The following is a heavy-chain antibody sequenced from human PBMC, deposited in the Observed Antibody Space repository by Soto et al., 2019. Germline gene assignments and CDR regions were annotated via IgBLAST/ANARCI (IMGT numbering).Heavy chain of an antibody. Sequence: GGSLGLWCAASELPFSSYPMRLVRPAPGKGLEWVSAISGSGGSTYYADSVKGRFTISRDTSKNTLYLQLNTLRADDTAVYYCAKDKPGTTSFDYWGQGTLVTVSS. V-gene: IGHV3-23*01. CDR3: AKDKPGTTSFDY. CDR2: ISGSGGST. CDR1: ELPFSSYP. J-gene: IGHJ4*02. D-gene: IGHD1-1*01.